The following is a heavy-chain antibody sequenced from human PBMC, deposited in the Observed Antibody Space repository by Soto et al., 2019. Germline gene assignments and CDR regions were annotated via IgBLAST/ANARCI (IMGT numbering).Heavy chain of an antibody. CDR2: VSGTGGSA. CDR1: GFTCSSYA. J-gene: IGHJ4*02. D-gene: IGHD4-17*01. CDR3: ARGSAYSDYDLEY. Sequence: GGSLGLSCAASGFTCSSYAMTWVRQAPGKGLEWVSGVSGTGGSAYYADSVKGRFTISRDKSTNTLYLHMNSLRAEDTAVYYCARGSAYSDYDLEYWGQGALVTVSS. V-gene: IGHV3-23*01.